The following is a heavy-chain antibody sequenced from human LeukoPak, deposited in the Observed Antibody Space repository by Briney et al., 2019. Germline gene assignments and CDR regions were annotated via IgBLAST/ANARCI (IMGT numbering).Heavy chain of an antibody. Sequence: GGSLRLSCAASGFTFSSYAMNWVRQAPGKGLECASFISTSGDFTYYAASVKGRFTVSRDNSKNTLYLQMNSLRADDTAVYYCATSWGPDTSAFRWGRDGMDVWGQGTTVIVS. CDR2: ISTSGDFT. D-gene: IGHD3-16*01. CDR1: GFTFSSYA. V-gene: IGHV3-23*01. CDR3: ATSWGPDTSAFRWGRDGMDV. J-gene: IGHJ6*02.